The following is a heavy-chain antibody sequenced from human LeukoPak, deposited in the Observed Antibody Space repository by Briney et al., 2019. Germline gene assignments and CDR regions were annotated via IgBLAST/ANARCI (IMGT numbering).Heavy chain of an antibody. J-gene: IGHJ4*02. CDR2: IIGYGGNA. CDR3: ARGDVMVVAATLNY. Sequence: GVTVTLYCAASGFTFNSYAMHWLRHAPGDGVEYGSAIIGYGGNALYANYVKGRFTISRDNSKNTPYLQMGSLRAEDMAVYYCARGDVMVVAATLNYWGQGTLVTV. CDR1: GFTFNSYA. V-gene: IGHV3-64*01. D-gene: IGHD2-15*01.